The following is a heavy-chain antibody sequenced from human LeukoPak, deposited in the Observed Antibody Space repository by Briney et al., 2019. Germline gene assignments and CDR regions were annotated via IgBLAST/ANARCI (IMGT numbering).Heavy chain of an antibody. Sequence: XGSLRLSCAASGFTFINYGMHWVRQAPGKGLEWVAVISYDATNKYYADSVKGRFTISRDNSKNTLYLQMNSLKTDDTAVYYCANYGDYQYFDYWGQGTPVTVSS. CDR2: ISYDATNK. D-gene: IGHD4-17*01. J-gene: IGHJ4*02. CDR3: ANYGDYQYFDY. V-gene: IGHV3-30*18. CDR1: GFTFINYG.